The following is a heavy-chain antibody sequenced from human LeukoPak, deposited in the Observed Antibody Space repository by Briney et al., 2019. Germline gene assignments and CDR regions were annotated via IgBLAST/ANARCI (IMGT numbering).Heavy chain of an antibody. Sequence: ASVKVSCKASGYTFTRYYMHWVRQAPGQGLEWMGIINPSGDNTWYAQKFQGRVTMTRDMATSTDYMEVSSLRSEDTAVYYCASRRGGYDYVDYWGQGTLVTVSS. CDR3: ASRRGGYDYVDY. CDR2: INPSGDNT. J-gene: IGHJ4*02. CDR1: GYTFTRYY. V-gene: IGHV1-46*01. D-gene: IGHD5-12*01.